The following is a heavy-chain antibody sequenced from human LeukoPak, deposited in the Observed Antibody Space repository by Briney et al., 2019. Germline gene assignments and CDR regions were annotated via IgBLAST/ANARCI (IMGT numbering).Heavy chain of an antibody. J-gene: IGHJ4*02. CDR3: TTEGPRFWTGYDPIDY. D-gene: IGHD3/OR15-3a*01. CDR1: GFTFINAW. V-gene: IGHV3-15*01. Sequence: PGGSLRLSCAASGFTFINAWMSWVRQAPGKGLEWVGRIKSKTNGGTIDYAAPVKGRFTIPRDDSKTTLYLQMSSLKTEDTAVYFCTTEGPRFWTGYDPIDYWGQGTLVTVSS. CDR2: IKSKTNGGTI.